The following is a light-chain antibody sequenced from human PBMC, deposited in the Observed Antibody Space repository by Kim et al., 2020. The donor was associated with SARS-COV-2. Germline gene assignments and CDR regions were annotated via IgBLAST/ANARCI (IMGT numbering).Light chain of an antibody. CDR1: QRISYW. V-gene: IGKV1-5*03. J-gene: IGKJ5*01. CDR3: QQYDSYPDT. CDR2: KAS. Sequence: DIQMTQSPSTLSASVGDRVTITCRASQRISYWLAWYQQKPGKAPKLLIYKASNLQSGVPSRFSGSGSGTDFTLTISGLQPDDFATYYCQQYDSYPDTFGQGTRLEIK.